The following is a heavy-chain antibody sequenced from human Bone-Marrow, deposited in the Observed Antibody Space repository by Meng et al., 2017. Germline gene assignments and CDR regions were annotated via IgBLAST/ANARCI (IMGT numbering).Heavy chain of an antibody. J-gene: IGHJ5*02. CDR2: LNRDETTI. CDR1: GFNLRSYW. D-gene: IGHD3-10*01. CDR3: VRDFGGESDL. V-gene: IGHV3-74*01. Sequence: VQLVESGGGVVQPGRSLRLSCVASGFNLRSYWMHWVRQTPGKGLVWVSRLNRDETTISHAGSVMGRFTISRDVATNTLFLQMNSLSAEDTALYYCVRDFGGESDLWGQGTLVTVSS.